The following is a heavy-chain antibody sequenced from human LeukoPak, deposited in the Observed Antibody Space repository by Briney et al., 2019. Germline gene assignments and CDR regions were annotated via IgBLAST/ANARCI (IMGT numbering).Heavy chain of an antibody. J-gene: IGHJ4*02. CDR3: ARGPRDPTEYCSRGTCSPTYEV. D-gene: IGHD2-15*01. CDR2: ISSSGRRI. Sequence: GGSLRLSCAASGFTFSDYEMNWVRQAPGKGLEWVSYISSSGRRIYYADSVKGRLTISRDNAKNSLYLQMNSLRVDDTATYYCARGPRDPTEYCSRGTCSPTYEVWGQGTLVTVSS. CDR1: GFTFSDYE. V-gene: IGHV3-48*03.